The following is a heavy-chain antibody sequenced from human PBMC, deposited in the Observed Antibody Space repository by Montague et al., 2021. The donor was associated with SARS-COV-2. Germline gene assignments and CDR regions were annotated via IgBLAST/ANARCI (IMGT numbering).Heavy chain of an antibody. CDR1: GDSVSSNSAA. V-gene: IGHV6-1*01. CDR3: SRGGSWLYYFDY. J-gene: IGHJ4*02. D-gene: IGHD6-13*01. CDR2: TYYRFKWYN. Sequence: CAISGDSVSSNSAAWNWIRQSPSRGLEWLGRTYYRFKWYNDYAVSVKSRITINPDTSKNQFSLHLNSVTPEDTAVYYCSRGGSWLYYFDYWGQGTLVTVSS.